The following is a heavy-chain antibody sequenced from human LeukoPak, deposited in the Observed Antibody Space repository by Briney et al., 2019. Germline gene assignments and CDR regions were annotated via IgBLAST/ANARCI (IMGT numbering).Heavy chain of an antibody. J-gene: IGHJ4*02. CDR3: ARAPMIVVVIDY. CDR1: GFTFSSYN. Sequence: GGSLRLSCAASGFTFSSYNMNWVRQAPGKGLEWVSSITRSSSYIYYADSVKGRFTISRDNAKNSLYLQMNSLRAEDTAVYYCARAPMIVVVIDYWGQGTLVTVSS. D-gene: IGHD3-22*01. CDR2: ITRSSSYI. V-gene: IGHV3-21*01.